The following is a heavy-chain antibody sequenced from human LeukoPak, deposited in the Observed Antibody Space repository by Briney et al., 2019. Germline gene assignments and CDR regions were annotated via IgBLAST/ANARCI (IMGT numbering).Heavy chain of an antibody. V-gene: IGHV3-21*01. D-gene: IGHD6-6*01. CDR1: GFTFSSYS. J-gene: IGHJ4*02. CDR2: ISSSGSYI. CDR3: ARKYSSSSPFDY. Sequence: PGGSLRLSCAASGFTFSSYSMNWVRQAPGKGLEWVSSISSSGSYIYYADSVKGRFTISRDNAKNSLYLQMNSLRAEDTAVYYCARKYSSSSPFDYWGQGTLVTVSS.